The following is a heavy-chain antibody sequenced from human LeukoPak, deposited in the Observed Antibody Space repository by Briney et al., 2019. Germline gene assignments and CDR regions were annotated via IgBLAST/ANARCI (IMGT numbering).Heavy chain of an antibody. CDR3: ARPAYDEDFGFDP. CDR1: GYSISSGYY. Sequence: PSETLSLTCTVSGYSISSGYYWGWIRQPPGKGLEWIGSIYNSGSTYYNPSLKSRVTISVDTSKNQFSLKLSSVTAADTAVYYCARPAYDEDFGFDPWGQGTLVTVSS. D-gene: IGHD2-8*01. V-gene: IGHV4-38-2*02. CDR2: IYNSGST. J-gene: IGHJ5*02.